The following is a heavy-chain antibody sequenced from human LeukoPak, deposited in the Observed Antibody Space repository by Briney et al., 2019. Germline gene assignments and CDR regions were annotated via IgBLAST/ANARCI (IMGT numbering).Heavy chain of an antibody. CDR1: GLTVSSNC. J-gene: IGHJ4*02. D-gene: IGHD3-10*01. V-gene: IGHV4-59*04. CDR3: ARRTFTRGEPFDY. Sequence: GSLRLSCAASGLTVSSNCMSWVRQPPGKGLEWIGNIDYSGTTSYNPSLRSRVFMSVDTSRKQFSLKLRSVTATDTAVYYFARRTFTRGEPFDYWGQGTLVTVSS. CDR2: IDYSGTT.